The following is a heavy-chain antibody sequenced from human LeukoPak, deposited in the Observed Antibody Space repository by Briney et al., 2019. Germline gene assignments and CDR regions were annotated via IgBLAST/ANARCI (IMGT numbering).Heavy chain of an antibody. V-gene: IGHV3-74*01. CDR1: GFTFINHW. CDR3: AKSSDIVVVPAAIHQMTFDY. D-gene: IGHD2-2*02. Sequence: GGSLRLSCAASGFTFINHWMHWVRQGPGKGLVWVSRINSDGSSTIYADSVKGRFTISRDNAKNTLFLQMNSLRAEDTAVYYCAKSSDIVVVPAAIHQMTFDYWGQGTLVTVSS. CDR2: INSDGSST. J-gene: IGHJ4*02.